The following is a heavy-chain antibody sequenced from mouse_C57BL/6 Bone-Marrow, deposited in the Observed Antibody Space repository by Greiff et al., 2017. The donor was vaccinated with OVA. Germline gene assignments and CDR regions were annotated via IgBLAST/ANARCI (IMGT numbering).Heavy chain of an antibody. D-gene: IGHD2-5*01. Sequence: EVKLQESGAELVRPGASVKLSCTASGFNIKDDYMHWVKQRPEQGLEWIGWIDPENGDTEYASKFQGKATITADTSSNTAYLQLSSLTSEDTAVYYCTTGHYSNPYWGQGTLVTVSA. V-gene: IGHV14-4*01. CDR2: IDPENGDT. J-gene: IGHJ3*01. CDR1: GFNIKDDY. CDR3: TTGHYSNPY.